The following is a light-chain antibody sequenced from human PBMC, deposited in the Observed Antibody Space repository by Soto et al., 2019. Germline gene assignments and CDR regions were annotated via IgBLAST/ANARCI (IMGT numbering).Light chain of an antibody. Sequence: DIQMTQSPSNLCASVVDRVAITCRDSQTISSSFAWYQQKPGKAPDLLIYAASTLQSGVPSMFSGSGSGTDFTLTISSLQPEDLGTCYCQQSHSTLPITFGQGTRLEI. CDR3: QQSHSTLPIT. CDR1: QTISSS. CDR2: AAS. J-gene: IGKJ5*01. V-gene: IGKV1-39*01.